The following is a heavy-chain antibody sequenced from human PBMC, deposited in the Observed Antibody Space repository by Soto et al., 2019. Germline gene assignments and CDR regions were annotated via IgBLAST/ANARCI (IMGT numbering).Heavy chain of an antibody. Sequence: ASVKVSCKASGYTFTGCYMHWVRQAPGQGLEWMGWINPNSGGTNYAQKFQGRVTMTRDTSISTAYMELSRLRSDDTAVYYCAXYCDILTGAYYYYGMDVWGQGTTVTVSS. J-gene: IGHJ6*02. V-gene: IGHV1-2*02. D-gene: IGHD3-9*01. CDR3: AXYCDILTGAYYYYGMDV. CDR2: INPNSGGT. CDR1: GYTFTGCY.